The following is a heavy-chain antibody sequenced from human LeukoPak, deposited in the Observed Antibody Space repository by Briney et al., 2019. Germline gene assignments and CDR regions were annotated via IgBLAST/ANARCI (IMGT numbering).Heavy chain of an antibody. CDR3: ARDNRYCSSTSCSSGFDY. V-gene: IGHV4-61*02. CDR1: GGSISSGSYY. Sequence: SQTLSLTCTVSGGSISSGSYYWSWIRQPAGKGLEWFGRIYTSGSTNYNPSLKSRVTISVDTSKNQFSLKLSSVTAADTAVYYCARDNRYCSSTSCSSGFDYWGQGTLVTVSS. J-gene: IGHJ4*02. CDR2: IYTSGST. D-gene: IGHD2-2*01.